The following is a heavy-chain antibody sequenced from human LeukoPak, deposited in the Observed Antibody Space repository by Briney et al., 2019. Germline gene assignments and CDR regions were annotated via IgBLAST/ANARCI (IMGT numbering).Heavy chain of an antibody. CDR1: GGSISSSSYY. CDR3: AKVVVAAFDP. Sequence: SETLSLTCTVSGGSISSSSYYWGWIRQPPGTGLEWIGSIYYSGSTYYNPSLKSRVTISVDTSKNQFSLKLSSVTAADTAVYYCAKVVVAAFDPWGQRTLVTVSS. CDR2: IYYSGST. V-gene: IGHV4-39*01. D-gene: IGHD2-15*01. J-gene: IGHJ5*02.